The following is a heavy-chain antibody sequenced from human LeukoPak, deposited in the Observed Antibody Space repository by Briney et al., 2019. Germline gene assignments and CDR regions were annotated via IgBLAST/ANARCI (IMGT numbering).Heavy chain of an antibody. Sequence: SETLSLTCTVSGGSISSYYWSWIRQPPGKGLEWIGYIYYSGSTNYNPSLKSRVTISVDTSKNQFSLKLSSVTAADTAVYYCARGPPDYYDSSGYFGYWGQGTLVTVSS. D-gene: IGHD3-22*01. J-gene: IGHJ4*02. CDR2: IYYSGST. CDR3: ARGPPDYYDSSGYFGY. CDR1: GGSISSYY. V-gene: IGHV4-59*01.